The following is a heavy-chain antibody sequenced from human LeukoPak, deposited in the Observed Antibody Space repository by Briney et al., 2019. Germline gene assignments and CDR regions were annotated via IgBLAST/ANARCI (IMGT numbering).Heavy chain of an antibody. CDR1: GFTLSNSE. CDR3: ARMREQRVGGLGDYFFYGMDV. CDR2: IGGGTI. Sequence: GGSLRLSCAASGFTLSNSEMNWVRQAPGKGLECVSYIGGGTIYYAASVKGRLTISRANAKNSLYLQMNSLRVEDTAIYYCARMREQRVGGLGDYFFYGMDVWGQGTTVTVSS. D-gene: IGHD1-26*01. V-gene: IGHV3-48*03. J-gene: IGHJ6*02.